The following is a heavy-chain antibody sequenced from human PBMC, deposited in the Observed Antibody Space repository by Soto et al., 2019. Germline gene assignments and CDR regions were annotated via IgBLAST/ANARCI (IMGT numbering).Heavy chain of an antibody. D-gene: IGHD3-10*01. CDR3: ARGEFLWFGELLR. J-gene: IGHJ4*02. Sequence: QVQLVQSGAEVKKPGASVKVSCKASGYTFTSYDINWVRQATGQGLERMGWMNPNSGNTGYAQKFQGRVTMMRDTSTSTAYMELSSLRSEDTAVYYCARGEFLWFGELLRWGQGTLVTVSS. CDR1: GYTFTSYD. V-gene: IGHV1-8*01. CDR2: MNPNSGNT.